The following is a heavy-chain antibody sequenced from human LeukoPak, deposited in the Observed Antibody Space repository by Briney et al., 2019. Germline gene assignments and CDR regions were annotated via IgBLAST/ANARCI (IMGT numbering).Heavy chain of an antibody. CDR2: ISWNSGNI. V-gene: IGHV3-9*01. J-gene: IGHJ4*02. D-gene: IGHD5-18*01. Sequence: GGSLRLSCAASGFTFSSYAMHWVRQAPGKGLEWVSGISWNSGNIGYADSVRGRFTISRDNAKNSLYLQMNNLRAEDTALYYCVKGVYSYGLPSFFDYWGQGTLVTVSS. CDR1: GFTFSSYA. CDR3: VKGVYSYGLPSFFDY.